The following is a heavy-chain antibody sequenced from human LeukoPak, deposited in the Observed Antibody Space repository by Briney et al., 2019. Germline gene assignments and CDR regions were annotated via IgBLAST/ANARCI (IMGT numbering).Heavy chain of an antibody. CDR1: GFTFSSYS. CDR2: ISSSSSYI. D-gene: IGHD4/OR15-4a*01. J-gene: IGHJ4*02. Sequence: GGSLRLSCAASGFTFSSYSMNWVRQAPGKGLEWVSSISSSSSYIYYADSVKGRFTISRDDSKNTLYPQMNSLRAEDTAVYYCARRAGAYSHPYDYWGQGTLVTVSS. CDR3: ARRAGAYSHPYDY. V-gene: IGHV3-21*04.